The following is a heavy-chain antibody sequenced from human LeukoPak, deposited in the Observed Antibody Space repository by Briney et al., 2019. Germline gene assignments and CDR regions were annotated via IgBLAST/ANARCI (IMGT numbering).Heavy chain of an antibody. V-gene: IGHV1-18*01. CDR1: GGTFSSYA. Sequence: ASVKVSCKASGGTFSSYAISWVRQAPGQGLEWMGWISAYNGNTNYAQKLQGRVTMTTDTSTSTAYMELRSLRSDDTAVCYCARGCSSTSCYWRWFDPWGQGTLVTVSS. CDR2: ISAYNGNT. D-gene: IGHD2-2*01. J-gene: IGHJ5*02. CDR3: ARGCSSTSCYWRWFDP.